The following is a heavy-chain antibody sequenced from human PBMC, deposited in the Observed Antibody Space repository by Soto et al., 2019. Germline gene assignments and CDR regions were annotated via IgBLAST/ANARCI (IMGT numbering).Heavy chain of an antibody. V-gene: IGHV3-30-3*01. D-gene: IGHD3-3*01. J-gene: IGHJ6*02. CDR2: ISYDGSNK. Sequence: GGSLRLSCAASGFTFSSYAMHWVRQAPGKGLEWVAVISYDGSNKYYADSVKGRFTISRDNSKNTLYLQMNSLRAEDTAVYYCARDRATNAIFGVVIPSTTDYYDMDVWGQGTTVTVSS. CDR3: ARDRATNAIFGVVIPSTTDYYDMDV. CDR1: GFTFSSYA.